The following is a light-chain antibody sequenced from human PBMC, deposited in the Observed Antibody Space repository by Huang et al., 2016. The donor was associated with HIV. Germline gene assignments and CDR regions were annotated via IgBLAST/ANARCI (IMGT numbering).Light chain of an antibody. Sequence: EIVMTQSPATLSASPGERVTLSCRASQSVSSSLAWFQQKPGQPPRPLIYGASPRATGTPPRFSGSGAETEFTLTINSLQSEDFAFYYCQQYNNWPPDPTFGQGTKLDI. J-gene: IGKJ2*01. CDR1: QSVSSS. CDR3: QQYNNWPPDPT. V-gene: IGKV3-15*01. CDR2: GAS.